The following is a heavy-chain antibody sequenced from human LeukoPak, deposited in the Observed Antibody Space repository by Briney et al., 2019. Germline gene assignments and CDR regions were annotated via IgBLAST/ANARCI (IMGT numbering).Heavy chain of an antibody. D-gene: IGHD6-19*01. J-gene: IGHJ4*02. CDR3: AISDSGWYQY. V-gene: IGHV1-2*02. CDR2: VNPNSGGT. Sequence: GASVKVSCKASGYIFTGYYLHWVRQAPGQGLEWVGWVNPNSGGTKYAQKFQGRVTVTRDTSISTAYMELSGLTSDDMAVYYCAISDSGWYQYWGQGTLVTVSS. CDR1: GYIFTGYY.